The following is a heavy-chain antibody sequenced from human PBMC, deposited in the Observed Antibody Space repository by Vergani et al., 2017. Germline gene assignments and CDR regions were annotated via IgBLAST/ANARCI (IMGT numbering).Heavy chain of an antibody. CDR2: IDHTGRP. D-gene: IGHD4-11*01. V-gene: IGHV4-34*01. CDR3: ARVNTETNGHRYYYYYMDV. CDR1: GGSFTSYN. J-gene: IGHJ6*03. Sequence: QVQLQQWGGGLLKPSETLSLTCVVNGGSFTSYNWPWIRQSPGEGLEWVGDIDHTGRPDYNPSLKSRLIITVDKSRNQFSLTLNSVTATDTAIYFCARVNTETNGHRYYYYYMDVWGQGTAVTVS.